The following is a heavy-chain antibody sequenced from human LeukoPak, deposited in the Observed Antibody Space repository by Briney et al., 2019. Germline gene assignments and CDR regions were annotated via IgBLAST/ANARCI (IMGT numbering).Heavy chain of an antibody. D-gene: IGHD3-10*01. CDR3: ASDVWFGELFDY. J-gene: IGHJ4*02. CDR1: GFTFSSYE. Sequence: QPGGSLRLSCAASGFTFSSYEMNWVRQAPGKGLEWVSYISSSGSTIFYAYSVKGRFTIYRDNAKNSLYLQMNSLRAEDTAVYYCASDVWFGELFDYWGQGTLVTVSS. V-gene: IGHV3-48*03. CDR2: ISSSGSTI.